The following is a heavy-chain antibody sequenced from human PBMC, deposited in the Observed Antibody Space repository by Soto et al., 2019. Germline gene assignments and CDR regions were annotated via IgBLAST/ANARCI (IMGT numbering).Heavy chain of an antibody. CDR1: GFTFSTYW. D-gene: IGHD3-10*01. CDR3: AREYYSSGTH. V-gene: IGHV3-74*01. CDR2: ISENGGIT. J-gene: IGHJ1*01. Sequence: EVQLVESGGGLVQPGGSLRLSCAASGFTFSTYWMQWVRQVPGEGLVWVSGISENGGITTYATSVKGRFTISRDNAKNTLYLQMNGLRVEDTAIYYCAREYYSSGTHWGQGTLVTVSS.